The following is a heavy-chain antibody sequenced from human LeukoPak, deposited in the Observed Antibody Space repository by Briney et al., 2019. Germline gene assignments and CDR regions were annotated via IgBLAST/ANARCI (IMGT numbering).Heavy chain of an antibody. CDR2: INPNSGGT. J-gene: IGHJ5*02. D-gene: IGHD6-6*01. CDR3: ARAFDSSPSYP. V-gene: IGHV1-2*06. Sequence: ASVKVSCKASGYTFTGYYMHWVRQAPGQGLEWMGRINPNSGGTNYAQKFQGRVTMTRNTSISTAYMELSSLRSEDTAVYYCARAFDSSPSYPWGQGTLVSVSS. CDR1: GYTFTGYY.